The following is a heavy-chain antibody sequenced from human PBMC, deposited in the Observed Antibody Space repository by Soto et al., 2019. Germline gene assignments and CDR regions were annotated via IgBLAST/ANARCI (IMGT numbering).Heavy chain of an antibody. Sequence: ASVKVSCKASGGTFSSYTISWVRQAPGQGLEWMGRIIPILGIANYAQKFQGRVTITADKSTSTAYMELSSLRSEDTAVYYCARSRDYGSEDAFDIWGQGTMVTVSS. CDR1: GGTFSSYT. J-gene: IGHJ3*02. V-gene: IGHV1-69*02. CDR3: ARSRDYGSEDAFDI. D-gene: IGHD4-17*01. CDR2: IIPILGIA.